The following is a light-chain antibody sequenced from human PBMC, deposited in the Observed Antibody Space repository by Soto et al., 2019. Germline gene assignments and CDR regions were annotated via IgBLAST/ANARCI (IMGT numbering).Light chain of an antibody. V-gene: IGKV1-33*01. CDR3: QQYDNLPT. Sequence: DIQMIQTPSSLSASVGDRVTITCQASQDIRHYLNWYQQKPGKAPKLLIYDASNLETGVPSRFSGSGSGTDFTFTISSLQPEDIATYYCQQYDNLPTFGQGTKLEIK. CDR1: QDIRHY. J-gene: IGKJ2*01. CDR2: DAS.